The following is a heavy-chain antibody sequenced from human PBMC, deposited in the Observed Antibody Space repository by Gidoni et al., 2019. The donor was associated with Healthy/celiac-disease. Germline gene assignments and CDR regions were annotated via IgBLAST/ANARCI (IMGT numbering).Heavy chain of an antibody. V-gene: IGHV4-38-2*02. CDR3: ARDLRTNWFDP. CDR1: GYSISSGYY. CDR2: IYHSGST. Sequence: QVQLQASGPGLVNPTETLSLTCTVSGYSISSGYYSGWIRQPPGKGLEWIGSIYHSGSTYYNPSLKSRVTISVDTSKTQFSLKLSSVTAADTAVYYCARDLRTNWFDPWGQGTLVTVSS. J-gene: IGHJ5*02. D-gene: IGHD3-10*01.